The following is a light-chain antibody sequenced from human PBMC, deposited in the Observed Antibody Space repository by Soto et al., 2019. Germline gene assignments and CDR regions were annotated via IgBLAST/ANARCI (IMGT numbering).Light chain of an antibody. CDR2: GAS. Sequence: EIVMTQSPATLSVSPGERFTLSCRASQSVSDNLAWYQQKPGQAPRLLIYGASTRATTTPARFSGSGSGTEFPLPISSLQSEDFAVYFCQQSSNWPYTFGQGTKLDIK. J-gene: IGKJ2*01. CDR1: QSVSDN. CDR3: QQSSNWPYT. V-gene: IGKV3-15*01.